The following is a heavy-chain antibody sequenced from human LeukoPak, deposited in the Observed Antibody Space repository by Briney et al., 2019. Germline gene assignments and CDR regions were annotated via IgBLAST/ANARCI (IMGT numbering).Heavy chain of an antibody. CDR2: IIPIFGTA. J-gene: IGHJ4*02. D-gene: IGHD3-22*01. V-gene: IGHV1-69*13. Sequence: RASVNVSCKASGGTFSIYAISWVRQAPGQGLEWMGGIIPIFGTANYAQKFQGRVTITADESTSTAYMELSSLRSEDTAVYYCARTSFYDSSGYYAGGFDYWGQGTLVTVSS. CDR3: ARTSFYDSSGYYAGGFDY. CDR1: GGTFSIYA.